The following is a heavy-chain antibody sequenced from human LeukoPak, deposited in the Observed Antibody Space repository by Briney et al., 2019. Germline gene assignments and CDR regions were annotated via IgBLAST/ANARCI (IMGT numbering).Heavy chain of an antibody. CDR1: GFTFSSYA. D-gene: IGHD2-2*01. CDR3: ARAHQYCSSTSCYAGFDY. Sequence: GRSLRLSCVASGFTFSSYAMHWLRQAPGKGLEWVAVISYDGSNKYYADSVKGRFTISRDNSKNTLYLQMNSLRAEDTAVYYCARAHQYCSSTSCYAGFDYWGQGTLVSVS. J-gene: IGHJ4*02. V-gene: IGHV3-30*04. CDR2: ISYDGSNK.